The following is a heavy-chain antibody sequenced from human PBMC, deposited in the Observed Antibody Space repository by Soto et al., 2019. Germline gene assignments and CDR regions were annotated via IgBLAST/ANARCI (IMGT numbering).Heavy chain of an antibody. CDR3: VRENYYYGMDV. CDR2: INGGERT. V-gene: IGHV3-66*01. Sequence: EVQLVESGGGLVQPGGSLRLSCAASGFSVNVNFMSWVRQAPGKGLEWVSDINGGERTNYADSVKGRFTISRDDSKNTLSLLMNSLRAEDTAVYYCVRENYYYGMDVWGQGTTVTVSS. CDR1: GFSVNVNF. J-gene: IGHJ6*02.